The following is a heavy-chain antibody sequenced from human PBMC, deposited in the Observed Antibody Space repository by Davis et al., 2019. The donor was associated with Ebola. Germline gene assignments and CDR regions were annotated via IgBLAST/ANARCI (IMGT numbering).Heavy chain of an antibody. CDR3: AKDRLYRGGYYGMDV. CDR2: ISYDGSNK. Sequence: GESLKISCAASGFTFSSYGMHWVRQAPGKGLEWVAVISYDGSNKYYADSVKGRFTISRDNAKNSLYLQMNSLRAEDTALYYCAKDRLYRGGYYGMDVWGQGTTVTVSS. V-gene: IGHV3-30*18. J-gene: IGHJ6*02. D-gene: IGHD3-10*01. CDR1: GFTFSSYG.